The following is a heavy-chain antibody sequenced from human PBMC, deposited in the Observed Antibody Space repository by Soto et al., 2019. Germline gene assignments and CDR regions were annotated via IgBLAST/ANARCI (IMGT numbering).Heavy chain of an antibody. J-gene: IGHJ6*02. D-gene: IGHD5-18*01. Sequence: QVQLVESGGGLGKPGGSLRLSCVASGFTFSDYYMSWIRQAPGKGLEWVSYISSSGSTIYYADSVKGRFTISRDNAKNSLYLQMNSLRAEDTAVYYCARDRVDTPMVTYHYYYGMDVWGQGTTVTVSS. CDR1: GFTFSDYY. CDR2: ISSSGSTI. V-gene: IGHV3-11*01. CDR3: ARDRVDTPMVTYHYYYGMDV.